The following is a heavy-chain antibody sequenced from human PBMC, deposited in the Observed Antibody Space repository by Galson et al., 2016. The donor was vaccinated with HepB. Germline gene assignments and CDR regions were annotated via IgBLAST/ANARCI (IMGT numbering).Heavy chain of an antibody. CDR2: IWYDGSNK. CDR1: GFTFSYYG. J-gene: IGHJ4*02. V-gene: IGHV3-33*01. CDR3: ARDPQLRWPLNTPTYFYH. D-gene: IGHD4-23*01. Sequence: SLRLSCAASGFTFSYYGMHWVRQAPGKGLEWVAVIWYDGSNKYYAASVNGRFTISSDNSKNTLYLQMNILRAEDTAVYYCARDPQLRWPLNTPTYFYHWGQGTLVSVSS.